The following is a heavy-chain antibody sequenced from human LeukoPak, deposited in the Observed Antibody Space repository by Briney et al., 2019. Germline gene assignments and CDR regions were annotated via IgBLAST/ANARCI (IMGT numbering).Heavy chain of an antibody. D-gene: IGHD3-22*01. J-gene: IGHJ4*02. Sequence: GGSLRLSCAASGVTFSTFEVNWVRQAPGKGPEWVSFISSSASTIFYADSVKGRFTISRDNAKNSLYLQMNSLRAEDTAVYYCARANYYDSSPSFWGQGTLVTVSS. CDR3: ARANYYDSSPSF. V-gene: IGHV3-48*03. CDR1: GVTFSTFE. CDR2: ISSSASTI.